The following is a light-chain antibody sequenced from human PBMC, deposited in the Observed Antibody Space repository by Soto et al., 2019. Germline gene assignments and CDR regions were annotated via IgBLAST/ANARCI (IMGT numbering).Light chain of an antibody. Sequence: EIVLTQSPGTLSLSPGERATLSCRASQSVSSSYLAWYQQKPRQAPSLLIYGATSRATGIPDRFSGSGSGTDFTLTISSLEPEDFAVYYCQQRSNWPRTFGQGTKVDI. CDR1: QSVSSSY. CDR3: QQRSNWPRT. J-gene: IGKJ1*01. V-gene: IGKV3D-20*02. CDR2: GAT.